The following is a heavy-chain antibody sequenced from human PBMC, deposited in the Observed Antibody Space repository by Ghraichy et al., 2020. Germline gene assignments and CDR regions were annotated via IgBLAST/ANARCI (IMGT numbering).Heavy chain of an antibody. CDR3: ARHAFRSGTRDDAFDI. V-gene: IGHV4-39*01. J-gene: IGHJ3*02. Sequence: SETLSLTCTVSGGSISSSSYYWGWIRQPPGKGLEWIGSIYYSGSTYYNPSLKSRVTISVDTSKNQFSLKLSSVTAADTAVYYCARHAFRSGTRDDAFDIWGQGTMVTVSS. CDR2: IYYSGST. CDR1: GGSISSSSYY. D-gene: IGHD2-15*01.